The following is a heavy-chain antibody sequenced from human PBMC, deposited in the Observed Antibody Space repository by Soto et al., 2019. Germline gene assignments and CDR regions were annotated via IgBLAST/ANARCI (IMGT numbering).Heavy chain of an antibody. CDR2: IYNSGST. Sequence: PSETLSHTCAVSGGYISGGYYSWSWTRQPPGKGLEWIGFIYNSGSTYYNSSLKSRVTISVDRSKNHFFLNLTSVTAADTAVYYCATSRKFFHTWGQETKLT. CDR1: GGYISGGYYS. V-gene: IGHV4-30-2*01. D-gene: IGHD3-3*01. CDR3: ATSRKFFHT. J-gene: IGHJ3*01.